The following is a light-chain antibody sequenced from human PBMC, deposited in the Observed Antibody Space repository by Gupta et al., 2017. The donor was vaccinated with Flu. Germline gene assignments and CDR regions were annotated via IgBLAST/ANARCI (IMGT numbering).Light chain of an antibody. J-gene: IGLJ2*01. V-gene: IGLV5-45*03. CDR2: YKSASYS. CDR3: MIWHNNAVI. Sequence: QAVLTQPSSLSVSPGASASLTCTLRSDINVCAYSISWYQKKPGSPPQYLLRYKSASYSRQGSGGPSRFSGSKDDAANAGMVLISGLHAEDGADYYFMIWHNNAVIFGGWTKLTVL. CDR1: SDINVCAYS.